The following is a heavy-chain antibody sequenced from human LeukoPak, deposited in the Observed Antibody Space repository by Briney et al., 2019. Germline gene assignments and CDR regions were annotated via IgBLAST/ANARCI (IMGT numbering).Heavy chain of an antibody. CDR1: GGSISSYY. V-gene: IGHV4-59*12. Sequence: SETLSLTCTVSGGSISSYYWSWIRQPPGKGLEWIGYIYYSGSTNYNPSLKSRVTISVDTSKNQFSLKLSSVTAADTAVYYCARDRSGSYYDNWFDPWGQGTLVTVSS. CDR3: ARDRSGSYYDNWFDP. CDR2: IYYSGST. D-gene: IGHD3-10*01. J-gene: IGHJ5*02.